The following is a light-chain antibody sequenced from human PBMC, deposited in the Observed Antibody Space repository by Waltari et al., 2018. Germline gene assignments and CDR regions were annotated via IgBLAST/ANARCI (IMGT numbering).Light chain of an antibody. CDR3: VLFMGRDFWL. V-gene: IGLV8-61*01. Sequence: QTVVTQEPSFSVSPGGTVTLTCGLSSGSVSTSYYPSWYQQTPGQAPRTLIYSTNIRSSGVPDRFSGSILGNKAALTITGAQADDESDYYCVLFMGRDFWLFGEGTKLTVL. J-gene: IGLJ2*01. CDR1: SGSVSTSYY. CDR2: STN.